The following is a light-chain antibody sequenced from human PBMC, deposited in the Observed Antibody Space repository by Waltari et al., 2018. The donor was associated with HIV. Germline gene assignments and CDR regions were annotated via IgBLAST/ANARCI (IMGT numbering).Light chain of an antibody. CDR2: DNN. CDR1: SSNIGTNY. Sequence: QSVLTQPPSVSAAPGQKVTISCSGSSSNIGTNYVSWYQQLPGTAPKILIYDNNRRPSGIPDRFSGSKSGTSATLGITGLQSGDEADYYCGTWDSSLSAGVFGGGTKLTVL. CDR3: GTWDSSLSAGV. V-gene: IGLV1-51*01. J-gene: IGLJ2*01.